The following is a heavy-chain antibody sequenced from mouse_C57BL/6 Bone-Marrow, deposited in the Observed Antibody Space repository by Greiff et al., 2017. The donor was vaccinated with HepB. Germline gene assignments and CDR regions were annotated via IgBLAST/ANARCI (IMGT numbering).Heavy chain of an antibody. CDR2: IRSKSNNYAT. CDR3: VKSYYAMDY. V-gene: IGHV10-1*01. Sequence: EVHLVESGGGLVQPKGSLKLSCAASGFSFNTYAMNWVRQAPGKGLEWVARIRSKSNNYATYYADSVKDRFTISRDDSESMLYLQMNNLKTEDTAMYYCVKSYYAMDYWGQGTSVTVSS. CDR1: GFSFNTYA. J-gene: IGHJ4*01.